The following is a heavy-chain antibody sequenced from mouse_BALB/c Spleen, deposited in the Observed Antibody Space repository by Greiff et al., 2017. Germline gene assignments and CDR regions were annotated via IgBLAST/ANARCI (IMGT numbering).Heavy chain of an antibody. CDR2: ISYDGSN. J-gene: IGHJ4*01. D-gene: IGHD2-4*01. CDR1: GYSITSGYY. Sequence: EVKLMESGPGLVKPSQSLSLTCSVTGYSITSGYYWNWIRQFPGNKLEWMGYISYDGSNNYNPSLKNRISITRDTSKNQFFLKLNSVTTEDTATYYCARERRYDYDGYYAMDYWGQGTSVTVSS. V-gene: IGHV3-6*02. CDR3: ARERRYDYDGYYAMDY.